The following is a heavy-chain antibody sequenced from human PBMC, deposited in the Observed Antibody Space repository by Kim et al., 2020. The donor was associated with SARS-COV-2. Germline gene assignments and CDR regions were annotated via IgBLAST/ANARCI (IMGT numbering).Heavy chain of an antibody. CDR1: GGTFSSYA. Sequence: SVKVSCKASGGTFSSYAISWVRQAPGQGLEWMGRIIPILGIANYAQKFQGRVTITADKSTSTAYMELSSLRSEDTAVYYCASPSHFWSCYHHYYYYGMDVWGQGTTVTVSS. V-gene: IGHV1-69*04. D-gene: IGHD3-3*02. CDR3: ASPSHFWSCYHHYYYYGMDV. J-gene: IGHJ6*02. CDR2: IIPILGIA.